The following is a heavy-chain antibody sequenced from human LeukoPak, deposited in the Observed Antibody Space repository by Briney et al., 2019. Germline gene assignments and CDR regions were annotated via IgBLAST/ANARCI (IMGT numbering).Heavy chain of an antibody. D-gene: IGHD3-10*01. V-gene: IGHV3-30*16. CDR3: ARVGGSGSSLYYFGY. CDR1: GGTFSSYA. J-gene: IGHJ4*02. CDR2: MSYDGSLK. Sequence: SCKASGGTFSSYAISWVRQAPGQGLEWVGLMSYDGSLKYYADSVKGRFTISRDNSKNTLYLQMNSLRAEDTAVYYCARVGGSGSSLYYFGYWGQGTLVTVSS.